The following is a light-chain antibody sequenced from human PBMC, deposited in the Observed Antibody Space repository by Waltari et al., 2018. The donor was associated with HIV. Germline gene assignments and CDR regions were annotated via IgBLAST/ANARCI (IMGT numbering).Light chain of an antibody. CDR3: QQYNNWPRT. CDR1: QSVTSN. J-gene: IGKJ1*01. CDR2: GAS. V-gene: IGKV3-15*01. Sequence: EIVMTQSPATLSVSPGERATLPGRASQSVTSNLAWYQQKPGQAPRLLIYGASTRARGIPARFSGGESGSEFTLTNSSLQSEELAVYYCQQYNNWPRTFGQGTKVEIK.